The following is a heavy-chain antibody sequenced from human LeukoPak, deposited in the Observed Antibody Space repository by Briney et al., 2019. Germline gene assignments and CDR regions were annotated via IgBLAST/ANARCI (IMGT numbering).Heavy chain of an antibody. V-gene: IGHV3-23*01. D-gene: IGHD3-22*01. J-gene: IGHJ6*03. CDR2: ISGSGGST. CDR1: GFTFSRYW. Sequence: GGSLRLSCAASGFTFSRYWMTWVRQAPGKGLEWVSAISGSGGSTYYADSVKGRFTISRDNSKNTLYLQMNSLRAEDTAVYYCAKAYDSSIYYYYYMDVWGKGTTVTVSS. CDR3: AKAYDSSIYYYYYMDV.